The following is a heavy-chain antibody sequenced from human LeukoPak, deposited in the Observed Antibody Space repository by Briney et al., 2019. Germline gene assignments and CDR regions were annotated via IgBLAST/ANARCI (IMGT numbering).Heavy chain of an antibody. Sequence: PSETLSLTCAVSGGSISSSNWWSWVRQPPGKGLEWIGEIYHSGSTNYNPSLKSRVTISVDKSKNQFSLKLSSVTAADTAVYYCARVVGYDSSGYYHWYFDLWGRGTLVTVSS. CDR1: GGSISSSNW. CDR3: ARVVGYDSSGYYHWYFDL. D-gene: IGHD3-22*01. J-gene: IGHJ2*01. CDR2: IYHSGST. V-gene: IGHV4-4*02.